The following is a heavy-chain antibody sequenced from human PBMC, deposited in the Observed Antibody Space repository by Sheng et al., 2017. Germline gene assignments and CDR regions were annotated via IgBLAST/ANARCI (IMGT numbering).Heavy chain of an antibody. V-gene: IGHV3-7*01. Sequence: WGSLVRQAPGKGLEWVANIKQDGSEKYYVDSVKGRFTISRDNAKNSLYLQMNSLRAEDTAVYYCARVGTIFDWLSLSDWYFDLWAVAPWSLSPQ. CDR3: ARVGTIFDWLSLSDWYFDL. J-gene: IGHJ2*01. CDR2: IKQDGSEK. CDR1: W. D-gene: IGHD3-9*01.